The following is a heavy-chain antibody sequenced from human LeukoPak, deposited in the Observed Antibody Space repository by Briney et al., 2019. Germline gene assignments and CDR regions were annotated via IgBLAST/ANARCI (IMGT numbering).Heavy chain of an antibody. CDR3: AKDSSTWGNLAGHFDS. D-gene: IGHD6-13*01. CDR1: GGSITTYY. J-gene: IGHJ4*02. V-gene: IGHV4-4*07. CDR2: FYASGTT. Sequence: SETLSLTCTVSGGSITTYYWSWIRQPAGRGLEWIGRFYASGTTNTSPSLKSRVTMSVDTSKNQFSLKLSSVTAADTAVYYCAKDSSTWGNLAGHFDSWGQGTLVTVSS.